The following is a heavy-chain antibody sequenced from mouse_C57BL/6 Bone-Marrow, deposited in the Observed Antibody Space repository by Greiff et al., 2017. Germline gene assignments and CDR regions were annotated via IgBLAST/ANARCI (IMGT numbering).Heavy chain of an antibody. CDR3: AIIYYYGSRYFDV. CDR1: GYTFTDYY. V-gene: IGHV1-77*01. CDR2: IGPGSGST. D-gene: IGHD1-1*01. Sequence: VQLQQSGAELVKPGASVKISCKASGYTFTDYYINWVKQRPGQGLEWIGKIGPGSGSTYYNEKFKGKATLTADKSSSTAYMQLSSLTSEDSAVYFCAIIYYYGSRYFDVWGTGTTVTVSS. J-gene: IGHJ1*03.